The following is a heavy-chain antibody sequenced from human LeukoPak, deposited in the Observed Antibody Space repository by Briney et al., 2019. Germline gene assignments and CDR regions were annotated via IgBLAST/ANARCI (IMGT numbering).Heavy chain of an antibody. J-gene: IGHJ4*02. D-gene: IGHD4-17*01. CDR2: ISGYNGNT. Sequence: ASVKVSCKTSGYTFTNHGISWVRQAPGQGLELKGWISGYNGNTNYVQKFRGRITMTTDTSTSTAYLQLRSLSSDDTALYYCARDLSLGRHDDGEPFDSWGQGTLVTVSS. CDR3: ARDLSLGRHDDGEPFDS. CDR1: GYTFTNHG. V-gene: IGHV1-18*01.